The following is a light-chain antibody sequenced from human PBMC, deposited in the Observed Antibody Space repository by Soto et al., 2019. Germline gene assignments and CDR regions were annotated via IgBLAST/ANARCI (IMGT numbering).Light chain of an antibody. Sequence: QSVLTQPPSVSGAPGQRVTISCIGSSSNIGAAHDVHWYQQLPGTAPKLLICGNYNRPSGVPDRFSGSRSGAAASLAITGLRAEDEADYYCQSYASSLNVVFGGGTKVTVL. CDR3: QSYASSLNVV. V-gene: IGLV1-40*01. J-gene: IGLJ2*01. CDR1: SSNIGAAHD. CDR2: GNY.